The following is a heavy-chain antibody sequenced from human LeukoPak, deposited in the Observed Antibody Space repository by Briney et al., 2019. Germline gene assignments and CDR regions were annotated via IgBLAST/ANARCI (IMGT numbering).Heavy chain of an antibody. CDR3: AKASWVSSADAVL. D-gene: IGHD3-16*01. V-gene: IGHV3-23*01. CDR1: GFTFSSYG. Sequence: GGSLRLSCVASGFTFSSYGMSWVRQAPARGLEWVASLRGDGSTFYADSVKGRFTLSRDESRNTVYLQLTYLRVEDTAVYYCAKASWVSSADAVLWGQGTPVTVSS. CDR2: LRGDGST. J-gene: IGHJ4*02.